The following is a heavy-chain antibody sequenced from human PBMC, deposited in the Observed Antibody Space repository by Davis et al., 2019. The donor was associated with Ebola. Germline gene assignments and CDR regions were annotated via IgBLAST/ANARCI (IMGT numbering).Heavy chain of an antibody. CDR1: GYTFTAYF. Sequence: AASVKVSCKTSGYTFTAYFIHWVRRAPGEGLEWMGWINPNSGGTNYAQKFQGRVTMTRDTSISKAYMELSRLRSDDTAVYYCARAKKGQQLADPWGQGALVTVSS. J-gene: IGHJ5*02. D-gene: IGHD6-13*01. V-gene: IGHV1-2*02. CDR3: ARAKKGQQLADP. CDR2: INPNSGGT.